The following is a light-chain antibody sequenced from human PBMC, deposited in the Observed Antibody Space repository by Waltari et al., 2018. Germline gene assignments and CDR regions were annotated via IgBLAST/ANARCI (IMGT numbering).Light chain of an antibody. CDR1: RSNIGAGYE. V-gene: IGLV1-40*01. Sequence: QSLLTQPPSVSGAPGQRITISCTGSRSNIGAGYEVHWYQQFPGTPPKLLIFGSIKRASGVPDRCAGSKSGTSASLAITGLQPEDEADYYCQSYDSSLTGFWVFGGGTKLTVV. CDR2: GSI. J-gene: IGLJ3*02. CDR3: QSYDSSLTGFWV.